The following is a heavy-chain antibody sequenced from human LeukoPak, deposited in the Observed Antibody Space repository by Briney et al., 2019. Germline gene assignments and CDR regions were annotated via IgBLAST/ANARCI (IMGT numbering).Heavy chain of an antibody. CDR3: ARGGPYYDFWSGYYQPYYYYYMDV. Sequence: SETLSLTCTVSGYSISSGYYWGWIRQPPGKGLGWIGSIYHSGSTYYNPSLKSRVTISVDTSKNQFSLKLSSVTAADTAVYYCARGGPYYDFWSGYYQPYYYYYMDVWGKGTTVTVSS. CDR1: GYSISSGYY. D-gene: IGHD3-3*01. V-gene: IGHV4-38-2*02. J-gene: IGHJ6*03. CDR2: IYHSGST.